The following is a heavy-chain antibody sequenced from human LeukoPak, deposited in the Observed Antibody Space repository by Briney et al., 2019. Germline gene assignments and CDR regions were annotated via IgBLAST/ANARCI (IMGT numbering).Heavy chain of an antibody. CDR3: AKGGYYYDSSGYYYPDAFDI. V-gene: IGHV3-23*01. CDR1: GFTFSSYA. D-gene: IGHD3-22*01. J-gene: IGHJ3*02. CDR2: ISGSGGST. Sequence: PGGSLRLSCAASGFTFSSYAMSWVRQAPGKWLEWVSAISGSGGSTYYADSVKGRFTISRDNSKNTLYLQMNSLRAEDTVVYYRAKGGYYYDSSGYYYPDAFDIWGQGTMVTVSS.